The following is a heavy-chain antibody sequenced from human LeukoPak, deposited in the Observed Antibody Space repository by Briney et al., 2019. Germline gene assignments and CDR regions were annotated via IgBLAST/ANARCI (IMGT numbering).Heavy chain of an antibody. CDR1: GFTFSSYG. V-gene: IGHV3-30*02. CDR3: AKESTHYGGGYFDY. J-gene: IGHJ4*02. D-gene: IGHD4-17*01. Sequence: GGSLRLSCAASGFTFSSYGMHWVRQAPGKGLEWVAFIRYDGSNKYYADSVKGRFTISRDNSKNTLYLQMNSLRAEDKAVYYCAKESTHYGGGYFDYWGQGTLVTVSS. CDR2: IRYDGSNK.